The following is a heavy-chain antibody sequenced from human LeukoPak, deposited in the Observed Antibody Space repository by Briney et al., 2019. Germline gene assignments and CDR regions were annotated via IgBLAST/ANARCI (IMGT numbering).Heavy chain of an antibody. CDR1: GFTFSSYG. J-gene: IGHJ4*02. V-gene: IGHV3-33*01. CDR2: IWYDGSNK. CDR3: ARDNKIQLAYTDY. Sequence: GGSLRLSCAAPGFTFSSYGMHRVRQAPGKGLEWVAVIWYDGSNKYYADSVKGRFTISRDNSKNTLYLQMNSLRAEDTAVYYCARDNKIQLAYTDYWGQGTLVTVSS. D-gene: IGHD5-18*01.